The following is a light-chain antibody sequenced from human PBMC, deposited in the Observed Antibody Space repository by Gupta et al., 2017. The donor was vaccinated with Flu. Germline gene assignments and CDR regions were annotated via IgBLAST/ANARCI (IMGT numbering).Light chain of an antibody. V-gene: IGKV3-20*01. CDR1: QSVSNSY. CDR2: GAS. J-gene: IGKJ1*01. Sequence: EIVLTQSPVTLSLSPGERSTLSCRARQSVSNSYLAWYQQKPGQAPTPLIYGASSRAAGIPDRFSGSESGTDFTLTISRLEPEDFAVYYCQQYGRSPWTFGQGTKVEIK. CDR3: QQYGRSPWT.